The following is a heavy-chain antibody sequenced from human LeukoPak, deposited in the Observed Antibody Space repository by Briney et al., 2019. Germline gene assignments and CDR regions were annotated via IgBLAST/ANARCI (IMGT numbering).Heavy chain of an antibody. D-gene: IGHD3-3*01. J-gene: IGHJ6*03. CDR3: ARGSGFLEWLLVSYYYMDV. CDR2: IYYSGST. CDR1: GGSISSGDYY. V-gene: IGHV4-30-4*08. Sequence: SQTLSLTCTVSGGSISSGDYYWSWIRQPSGKGLEWIGYIYYSGSTYYNPSLKSRVTISVDTSKNQFSLKLSSVTAADTAVYYCARGSGFLEWLLVSYYYMDVWGKGTTVTVSS.